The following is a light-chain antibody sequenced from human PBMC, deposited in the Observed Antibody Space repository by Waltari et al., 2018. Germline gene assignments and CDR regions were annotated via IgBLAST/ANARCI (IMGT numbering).Light chain of an antibody. CDR3: QQYSRPPYN. J-gene: IGKJ2*01. Sequence: EILLTQSPDTLSLSPGERATLSCSSSQSVSSSLAWYQQRHGQALRLLIYRASTGGMGTPGRFSGSGSGRDFTLTISSLEPEDFAGYLCQQYSRPPYNFGSGTKVEIK. CDR1: QSVSSS. CDR2: RAS. V-gene: IGKV3-15*01.